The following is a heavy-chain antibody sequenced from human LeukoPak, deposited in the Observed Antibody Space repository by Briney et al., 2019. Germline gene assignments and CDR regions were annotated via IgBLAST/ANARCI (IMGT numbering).Heavy chain of an antibody. CDR3: AREVGASDAFDI. D-gene: IGHD1-26*01. J-gene: IGHJ3*02. CDR1: GYTFTSYD. V-gene: IGHV1-18*01. Sequence: ASVKVSCKASGYTFTSYDINWVRQAPGQGLEWMGWISAYNGNTNYAQKLQGRVTMTTDTSTSTAYMELSSLRSEDTAVYYCAREVGASDAFDIWGQGTMVTVSS. CDR2: ISAYNGNT.